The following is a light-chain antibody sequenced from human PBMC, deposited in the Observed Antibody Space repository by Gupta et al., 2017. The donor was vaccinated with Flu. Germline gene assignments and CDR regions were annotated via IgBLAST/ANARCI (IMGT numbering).Light chain of an antibody. CDR2: EVT. CDR1: SSDIGRYNY. CDR3: SSYGYSMV. J-gene: IGLJ1*01. V-gene: IGLV2-8*01. Sequence: GQAVAISCNGTSSDIGRYNYVSWYQQYPGKAPKLIIYEVTKRPSGVPDRFSGSKSGNTASLTVSRLQAEDEYDYYCSSYGYSMVFGTGTKVTVL.